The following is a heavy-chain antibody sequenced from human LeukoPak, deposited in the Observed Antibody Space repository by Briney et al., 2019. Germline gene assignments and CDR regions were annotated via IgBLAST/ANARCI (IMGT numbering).Heavy chain of an antibody. CDR1: GFTFSSYG. Sequence: GGSLRLSCAASGFTFSSYGMHWVRQAPGKGLEWVAVISYDGSNKYYADSVKGRFTISRGNSKNTLYLQMNSLRAEDTAVYYCANSAAKDWGQGTLVTVSS. CDR2: ISYDGSNK. J-gene: IGHJ4*02. D-gene: IGHD2-15*01. V-gene: IGHV3-30*18. CDR3: ANSAAKD.